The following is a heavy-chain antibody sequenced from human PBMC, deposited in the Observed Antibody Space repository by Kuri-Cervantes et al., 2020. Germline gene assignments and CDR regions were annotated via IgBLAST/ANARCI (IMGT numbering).Heavy chain of an antibody. D-gene: IGHD6-25*01. V-gene: IGHV3-21*01. CDR2: ISSSSSYI. J-gene: IGHJ5*02. Sequence: GGSLRLSCAASGFTFSSYSMNWVRQAPGKGLEWVSSISSSSSYIYYADSVKGRFTISKDISKNMLFLQMNSLRAEDTAVYYCAKASSSGPGWFDAWGQGTLVTVSS. CDR1: GFTFSSYS. CDR3: AKASSSGPGWFDA.